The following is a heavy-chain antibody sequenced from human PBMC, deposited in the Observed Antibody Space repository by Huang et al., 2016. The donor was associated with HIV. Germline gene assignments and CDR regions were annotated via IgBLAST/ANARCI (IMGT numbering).Heavy chain of an antibody. Sequence: QVQLVESGGGVVQPGTSLRLSCAASGFIFSNFGMRWVRQAPGKGLEWVAVISYDGRSGRYSDSVKGRFTISRDNDKNTLSLEMNRLRHDDTAVYYCAKESRWFSDFDQWGQGTLVTVSS. D-gene: IGHD2-15*01. CDR1: GFIFSNFG. V-gene: IGHV3-30*18. CDR2: ISYDGRSG. CDR3: AKESRWFSDFDQ. J-gene: IGHJ5*02.